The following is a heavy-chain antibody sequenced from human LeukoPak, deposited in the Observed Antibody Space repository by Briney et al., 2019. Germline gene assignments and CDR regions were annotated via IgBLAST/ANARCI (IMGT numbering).Heavy chain of an antibody. J-gene: IGHJ3*02. CDR2: ISAYNGNT. D-gene: IGHD6-13*01. CDR1: GYTFTSYG. V-gene: IGHV1-18*04. CDR3: AGVYSSSWYFAFDI. Sequence: GASVKVSCKASGYTFTSYGISWVRQAPGQGLEWMGWISAYNGNTNYAQKLQGRVTMTTDTSTSTAYMELRSPRSDDTAVYYCAGVYSSSWYFAFDIWGQGTMVTVSS.